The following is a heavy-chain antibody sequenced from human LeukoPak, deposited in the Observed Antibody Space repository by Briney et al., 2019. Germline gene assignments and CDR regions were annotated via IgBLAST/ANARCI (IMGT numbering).Heavy chain of an antibody. CDR3: ARAGIAVAVYNWFDP. Sequence: ASVKVSCKASGYTFTSYGISWVRQAPGQGLEWMGGIIPIFGTANYAQKFQGRVTITADESTSTAYMELSSLRSEDTAVYYCARAGIAVAVYNWFDPWGQGTLVTVSS. J-gene: IGHJ5*02. V-gene: IGHV1-69*13. D-gene: IGHD6-19*01. CDR2: IIPIFGTA. CDR1: GYTFTSYG.